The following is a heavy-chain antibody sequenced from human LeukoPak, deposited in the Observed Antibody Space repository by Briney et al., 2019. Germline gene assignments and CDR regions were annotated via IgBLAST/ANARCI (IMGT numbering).Heavy chain of an antibody. J-gene: IGHJ4*02. D-gene: IGHD5/OR15-5a*01. CDR1: GFTFSSYS. V-gene: IGHV3-21*01. CDR2: ISSSSSYI. Sequence: GGSLRLSCAASGFTFSSYSMNWVRQAPGKGLEWVSSISSSSSYIYYADSVKGRFTISRDNPKNTLYLQMNRLRADDTAVYYCARGLRGPAYWGQGTLVIVSS. CDR3: ARGLRGPAY.